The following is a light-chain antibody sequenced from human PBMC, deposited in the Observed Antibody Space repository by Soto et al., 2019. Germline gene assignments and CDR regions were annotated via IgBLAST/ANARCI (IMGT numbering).Light chain of an antibody. CDR3: QQDYNLPLT. V-gene: IGKV3D-7*01. J-gene: IGKJ4*01. CDR1: QSVSSSY. Sequence: ILMTQSPSTRSVSPWERATLSCRASQSVSSSYLAWYQQKPGQAPRLLIYGASTRATGIPARFSGSGSGTDFTLTISSLQPEDFAVYYCQQDYNLPLTFGGGTKVDIK. CDR2: GAS.